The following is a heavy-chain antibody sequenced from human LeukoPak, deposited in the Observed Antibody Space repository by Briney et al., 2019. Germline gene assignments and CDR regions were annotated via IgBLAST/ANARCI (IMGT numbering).Heavy chain of an antibody. CDR1: GYTFTSYG. J-gene: IGHJ4*02. D-gene: IGHD5-18*01. Sequence: RASVKVSCKASGYTFTSYGISWVRQAPGQGLEWMGWISAYNGNTNYAQKLQGRVTMTTDTSTSTAYMELRSLRSDDTAVYYCARGVMDTAMAPFDYWGQGTLVTVSP. V-gene: IGHV1-18*01. CDR3: ARGVMDTAMAPFDY. CDR2: ISAYNGNT.